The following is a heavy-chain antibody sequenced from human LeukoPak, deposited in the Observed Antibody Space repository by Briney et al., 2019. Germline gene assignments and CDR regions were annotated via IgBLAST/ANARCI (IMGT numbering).Heavy chain of an antibody. D-gene: IGHD3-22*01. CDR2: IYYSGST. CDR3: ARQLYDSSGYDAFDI. J-gene: IGHJ3*02. V-gene: IGHV4-59*08. CDR1: GYSISSYY. Sequence: PSETLSLTCTVSGYSISSYYWSWIRQPPGKGLEWIGYIYYSGSTNYNPSLKSRVTISVDTSRKQFSLRLSSVTAADTAVYYCARQLYDSSGYDAFDIWGQGTMVTVSS.